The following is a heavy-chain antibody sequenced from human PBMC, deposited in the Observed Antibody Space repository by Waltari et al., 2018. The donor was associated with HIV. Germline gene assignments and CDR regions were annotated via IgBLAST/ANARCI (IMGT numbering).Heavy chain of an antibody. Sequence: QLQLQESGPGLVKPSETLSLTCTVSGGSMSDTGDYHWGWIRQPPGKGLEWVGNFHYTGTSFYNPSLKILVTISADKSKNQFSLKLSPLTAASTAVYFCMRHRGYFPPDYWGQGTLVTVSS. D-gene: IGHD1-26*01. J-gene: IGHJ4*02. CDR3: MRHRGYFPPDY. CDR1: GGSMSDTGDYH. V-gene: IGHV4-39*01. CDR2: FHYTGTS.